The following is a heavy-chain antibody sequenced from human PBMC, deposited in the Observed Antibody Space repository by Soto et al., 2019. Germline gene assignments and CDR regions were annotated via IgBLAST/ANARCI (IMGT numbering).Heavy chain of an antibody. V-gene: IGHV4-59*01. J-gene: IGHJ3*02. CDR1: GGSISSYY. CDR2: IYYSGST. D-gene: IGHD3-22*01. Sequence: PSETLSLTCTVSGGSISSYYWSWIRQPPGKGLEWIGYIYYSGSTNYNPSLKSRVTISVDTSKNQFSLKLSSVTAADTAVYYCARDLGQYYYDSKDAFDIWGQGTMVTVSS. CDR3: ARDLGQYYYDSKDAFDI.